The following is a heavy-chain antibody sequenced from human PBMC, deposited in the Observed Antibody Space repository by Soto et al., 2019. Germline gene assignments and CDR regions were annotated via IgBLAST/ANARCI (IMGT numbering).Heavy chain of an antibody. J-gene: IGHJ4*02. D-gene: IGHD2-2*01. CDR3: ATSPGGGGY. V-gene: IGHV3-53*01. CDR1: GFTVSNNY. Sequence: EVQLVESGGGLIQPGGSLRLSCAVSGFTVSNNYMSWVRQAPGKGLEGVSVIYSGGYTAYGDSVKGRFTISRDNSKNTLYLQTNTRSAADRALFYGATSPGGGGYWGQGTLVTVSS. CDR2: IYSGGYT.